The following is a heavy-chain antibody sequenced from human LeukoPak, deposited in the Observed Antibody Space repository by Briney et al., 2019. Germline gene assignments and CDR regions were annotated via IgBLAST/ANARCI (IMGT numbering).Heavy chain of an antibody. CDR2: IVVGSGNT. CDR1: GFTFTSSA. J-gene: IGHJ2*01. CDR3: AVAVAGIRYWYFDP. D-gene: IGHD6-19*01. Sequence: SVKVSCKASGFTFTSSAVQWVRQARGQRLEWIGWIVVGSGNTNYAQKFQERVTITRDMSTSTAYMELSSLRSEDTAVYYCAVAVAGIRYWYFDPWGRGTLVTVSS. V-gene: IGHV1-58*01.